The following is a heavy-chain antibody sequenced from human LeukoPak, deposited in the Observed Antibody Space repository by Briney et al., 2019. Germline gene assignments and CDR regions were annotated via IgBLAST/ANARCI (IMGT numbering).Heavy chain of an antibody. V-gene: IGHV3-21*01. CDR1: GFTFSGYS. J-gene: IGHJ4*02. CDR2: ISSSSSYI. D-gene: IGHD3-16*01. Sequence: PGGSLRLSCAASGFTFSGYSMNWVRQAPGKGLEWVSSISSSSSYIYYVDSVKGRFTISRDNAKNSLYLQMNSLRAEDTAVYYCAKGIWYFDYWGQGTLVTVSS. CDR3: AKGIWYFDY.